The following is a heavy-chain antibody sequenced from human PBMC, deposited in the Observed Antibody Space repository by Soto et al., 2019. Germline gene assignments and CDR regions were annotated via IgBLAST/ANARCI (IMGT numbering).Heavy chain of an antibody. J-gene: IGHJ6*02. D-gene: IGHD3-22*01. CDR3: AKVRPYDSSGYISYYYYCMDV. Sequence: GGSLRLSCAASGFTFSSYAMSWVRQAPGKGLEWVSAISGSGGSTYYADSVKGRFTISRDNSKNTLYLQMNSLRAEDTAVYYCAKVRPYDSSGYISYYYYCMDVWGQGTTVTVSS. CDR2: ISGSGGST. V-gene: IGHV3-23*01. CDR1: GFTFSSYA.